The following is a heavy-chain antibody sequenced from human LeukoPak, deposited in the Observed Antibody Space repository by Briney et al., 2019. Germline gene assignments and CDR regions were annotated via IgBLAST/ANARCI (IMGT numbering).Heavy chain of an antibody. CDR1: GITLSNYG. D-gene: IGHD3/OR15-3a*01. Sequence: GGSLRLSCAVSGITLSNYGMSWVRQAPGKGLEWVAGISGSGGSTIYADSVKGRFTISRDNPKNTLYLQMNSLRAEDTAFYFCAKRGVVIRVFLVGFHKEAFYFESWGQGALVTVSS. V-gene: IGHV3-23*01. J-gene: IGHJ4*02. CDR2: ISGSGGST. CDR3: AKRGVVIRVFLVGFHKEAFYFES.